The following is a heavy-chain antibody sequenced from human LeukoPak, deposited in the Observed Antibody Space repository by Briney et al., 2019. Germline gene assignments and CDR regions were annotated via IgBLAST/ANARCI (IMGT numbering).Heavy chain of an antibody. CDR3: ARDPYSSSWSYGMDV. CDR1: GFTFSNYW. CDR2: IKQDGSET. V-gene: IGHV3-7*05. Sequence: GGSLRLSCTASGFTFSNYWMGWVRQTPEKGLEWVANIKQDGSETVYVDSVKGRFTISRDNAQTSLYLQMSSLRAEDTAVYYCARDPYSSSWSYGMDVWGQGTTVIVSS. D-gene: IGHD6-13*01. J-gene: IGHJ6*02.